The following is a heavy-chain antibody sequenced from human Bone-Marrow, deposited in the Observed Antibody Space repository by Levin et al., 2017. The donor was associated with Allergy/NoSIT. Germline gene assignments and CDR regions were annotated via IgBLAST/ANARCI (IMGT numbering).Heavy chain of an antibody. Sequence: GASVKVSCRASGYTFTTYYLHWVRQAPGQGLEWMAVINPNGGSRTYAEKFQGRLTVTTDTSTGTLYMELGSLRSEDTAFYYCARALRTDYGDYLGYWGQGTLVTVSS. CDR2: INPNGGSR. V-gene: IGHV1-46*01. J-gene: IGHJ4*02. D-gene: IGHD4-17*01. CDR1: GYTFTTYY. CDR3: ARALRTDYGDYLGY.